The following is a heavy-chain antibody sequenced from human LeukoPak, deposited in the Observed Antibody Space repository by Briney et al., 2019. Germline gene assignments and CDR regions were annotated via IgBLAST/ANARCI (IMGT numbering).Heavy chain of an antibody. D-gene: IGHD6-13*01. Sequence: PSETLSLTCTVSGGSITSDGYYWSWIRQHPGKGLEWIGYIYYSGSTYYNPSLKSRVTISVDTSKNQFSLRLSSVTAADTAVYYCAMSYSNSVTFDSWGQGTLVTVSS. CDR2: IYYSGST. J-gene: IGHJ4*02. V-gene: IGHV4-31*03. CDR3: AMSYSNSVTFDS. CDR1: GGSITSDGYY.